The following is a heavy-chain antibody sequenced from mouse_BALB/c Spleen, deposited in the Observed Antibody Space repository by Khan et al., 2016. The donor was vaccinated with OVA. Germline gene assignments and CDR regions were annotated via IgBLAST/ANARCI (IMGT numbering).Heavy chain of an antibody. D-gene: IGHD2-14*01. CDR2: ISSTGST. Sequence: EVQLQELGPGLVKPSQSLSLTCTVTGYSITSDYAWNWIRQFPGNKLEWMGYISSTGSTSYNPSLKSRISFTRDTSKNQFFLQLKSVTTEDTATYYCARSLYYSYGYALDCWGRGTSVTVSS. V-gene: IGHV3-2*02. CDR1: GYSITSDYA. CDR3: ARSLYYSYGYALDC. J-gene: IGHJ4*01.